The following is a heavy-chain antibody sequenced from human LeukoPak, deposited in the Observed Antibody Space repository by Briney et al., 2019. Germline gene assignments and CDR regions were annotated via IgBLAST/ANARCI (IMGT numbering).Heavy chain of an antibody. CDR3: AKDGGEYYDILTGYYPRLYYMDV. D-gene: IGHD3-9*01. J-gene: IGHJ6*03. CDR2: ITSDSRYI. Sequence: GGSLRLSCAASGFTFSSYSMNWVRQAPGKGLEWVSSITSDSRYIFYADSVKGRFTISRDNAKSSLYLQMNSLRAEDTAVYYCAKDGGEYYDILTGYYPRLYYMDVWGKGTTVTISS. CDR1: GFTFSSYS. V-gene: IGHV3-21*04.